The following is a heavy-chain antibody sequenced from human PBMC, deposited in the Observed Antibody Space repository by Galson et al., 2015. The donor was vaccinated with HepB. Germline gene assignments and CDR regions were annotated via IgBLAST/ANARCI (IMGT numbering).Heavy chain of an antibody. J-gene: IGHJ4*02. CDR1: GFTFSDYY. D-gene: IGHD3-22*01. V-gene: IGHV3-23*01. CDR3: AKTSGQSLVIVIIPLYYFDS. Sequence: SLRLSCAASGFTFSDYYMSWVRQAPGKGLEWVPGISETDDTTYYADSVKGRFTISRDNSKNMLYLQMNSLTAEDTAVYYCAKTSGQSLVIVIIPLYYFDSWGQGTLVAVSS. CDR2: ISETDDTT.